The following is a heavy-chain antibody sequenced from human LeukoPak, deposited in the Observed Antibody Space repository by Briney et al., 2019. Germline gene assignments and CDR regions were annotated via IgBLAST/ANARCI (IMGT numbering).Heavy chain of an antibody. J-gene: IGHJ4*02. V-gene: IGHV4-39*07. D-gene: IGHD6-19*01. CDR2: IYYSGST. CDR1: GGSISSSSYY. Sequence: SETLSLTCTVSGGSISSSSYYWGWIRQPPGKGLEWIGSIYYSGSTNYNPSLKSRVTISVDTSKNQFSLKLSSVTAADTAVYYCARSSSGWYGGVWYYFDYWGQGTLVTVSS. CDR3: ARSSSGWYGGVWYYFDY.